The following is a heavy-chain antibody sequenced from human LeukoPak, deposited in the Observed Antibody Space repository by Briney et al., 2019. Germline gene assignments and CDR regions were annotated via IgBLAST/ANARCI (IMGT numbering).Heavy chain of an antibody. J-gene: IGHJ6*02. CDR2: IYYSGST. CDR1: GGSISSYY. V-gene: IGHV4-59*01. Sequence: SETLSLTCTVSGGSISSYYWSWIRQPPGKGLEWIGYIYYSGSTNCNPSLKSRVTISVDTSKNQFSLKLSSVTAADTAVYYCASHQEFPGIGYYYYGMDVWGQGTTVTVSS. CDR3: ASHQEFPGIGYYYYGMDV. D-gene: IGHD6-13*01.